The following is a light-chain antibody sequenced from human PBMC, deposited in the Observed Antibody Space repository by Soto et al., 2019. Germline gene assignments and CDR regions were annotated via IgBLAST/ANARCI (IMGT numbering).Light chain of an antibody. CDR1: QSVSSSY. V-gene: IGKV3-20*01. CDR2: GAS. J-gene: IGKJ5*01. CDR3: QQYGSSPPIT. Sequence: IGLTQSPGTLSLSPGERATLSCRASQSVSSSYLAWYQQKPGQAPRLLIYGASSRATGIPDRFSGSGSGTDFTLTISRLEPEDFAVYYCQQYGSSPPITFGQGTRLEIK.